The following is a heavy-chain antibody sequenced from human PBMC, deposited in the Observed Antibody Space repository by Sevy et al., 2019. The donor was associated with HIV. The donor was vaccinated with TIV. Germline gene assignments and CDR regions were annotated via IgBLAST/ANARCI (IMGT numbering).Heavy chain of an antibody. Sequence: GGSLRLSCAASGFTFSSYAMHWVRQAPDKGLEWVAVISYDGSNKYYADSVKGRFTISRDNSKNMLYLQMNSLRAEDTAVYYCASTRVTFVDYWGQGTLVTVSS. V-gene: IGHV3-30*04. D-gene: IGHD2-21*02. J-gene: IGHJ4*02. CDR1: GFTFSSYA. CDR3: ASTRVTFVDY. CDR2: ISYDGSNK.